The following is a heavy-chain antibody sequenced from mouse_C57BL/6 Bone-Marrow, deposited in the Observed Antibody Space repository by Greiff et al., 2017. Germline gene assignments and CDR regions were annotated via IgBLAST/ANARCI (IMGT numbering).Heavy chain of an antibody. V-gene: IGHV5-17*01. CDR1: GFTFSDYG. D-gene: IGHD6-1*01. Sequence: EVLLVESGGGLVKPGASLKLSCAASGFTFSDYGMHWVRQGPGKGLEWVGDISHGSSTNNYTDKVKGRCTISRDKAKNTLFLQMTSLRSEDTAMYYCARRELRSALDYWGQGTSVTVSA. J-gene: IGHJ4*01. CDR2: ISHGSSTN. CDR3: ARRELRSALDY.